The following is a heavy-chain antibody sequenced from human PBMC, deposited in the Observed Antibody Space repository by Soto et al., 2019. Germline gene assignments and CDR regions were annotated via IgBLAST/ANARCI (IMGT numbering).Heavy chain of an antibody. Sequence: ETLSLTCTVSGGSVSSGSYYWSWVRQAPGKGLEWVSVIYSGGSTYYADLVKGRFTISRDNSKNTLYLQMNSLRAEDTAVYYCAREQSPGAFDIWGQGTMVTVSS. CDR3: AREQSPGAFDI. J-gene: IGHJ3*02. V-gene: IGHV3-66*01. CDR2: IYSGGST. CDR1: GGSVSSGSYY.